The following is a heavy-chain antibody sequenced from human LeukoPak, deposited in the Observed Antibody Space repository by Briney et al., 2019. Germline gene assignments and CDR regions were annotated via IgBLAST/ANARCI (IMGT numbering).Heavy chain of an antibody. CDR3: AMFLYDILTGYYAMGAFDI. J-gene: IGHJ3*02. Sequence: PGGSLRLSCAASGFTFSDEYMSWIRQAPGKGLEWVSYISSSGSTIYYADSVKGRFTISRDNAKNSQYLQMNSLRAEDTAVYYCAMFLYDILTGYYAMGAFDIWGQGTMVTVSS. D-gene: IGHD3-9*01. CDR1: GFTFSDEY. CDR2: ISSSGSTI. V-gene: IGHV3-11*01.